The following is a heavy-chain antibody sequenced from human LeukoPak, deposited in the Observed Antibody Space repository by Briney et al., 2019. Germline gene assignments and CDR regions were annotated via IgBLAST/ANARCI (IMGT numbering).Heavy chain of an antibody. CDR3: ARVYGSEIDY. CDR2: ISDSGGST. Sequence: PGGSLRLSCAASGFTFSSYAMSWVRQAPGKGLEWVSTISDSGGSTYYADSLKGRFTVSRDNSRNTLFLQMNSLRPEDTAVYYCARVYGSEIDYWGQGTLVTVSS. D-gene: IGHD3-10*01. CDR1: GFTFSSYA. J-gene: IGHJ4*02. V-gene: IGHV3-23*01.